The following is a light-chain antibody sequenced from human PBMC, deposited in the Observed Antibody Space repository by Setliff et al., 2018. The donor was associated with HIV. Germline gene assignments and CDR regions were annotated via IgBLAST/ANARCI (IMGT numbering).Light chain of an antibody. Sequence: QSVLTQPASVSGSPGQSITISCTGTSNDVGGYNYVAWYQEHPGKAPKLMIYDVSNRPSGVSNHFSGSKSGSTASLTISGLLAEDESDYYCSSYTSSSTLVFGSGTKVTVL. CDR2: DVS. CDR3: SSYTSSSTLV. V-gene: IGLV2-14*03. CDR1: SNDVGGYNY. J-gene: IGLJ1*01.